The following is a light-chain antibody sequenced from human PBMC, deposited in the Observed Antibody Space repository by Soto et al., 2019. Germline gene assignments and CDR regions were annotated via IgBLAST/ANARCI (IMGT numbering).Light chain of an antibody. CDR2: QDS. J-gene: IGLJ1*01. CDR1: KLGDKY. CDR3: QAWDSNTYV. Sequence: SYELTQPPSVSVSAGQTASITCSGEKLGDKYACWYQQKPGQSPELVIYQDSKRPSGIPERFSGSNSGNTATLTISGTQAMDEADYYCQAWDSNTYVFGTGTKVTVL. V-gene: IGLV3-1*01.